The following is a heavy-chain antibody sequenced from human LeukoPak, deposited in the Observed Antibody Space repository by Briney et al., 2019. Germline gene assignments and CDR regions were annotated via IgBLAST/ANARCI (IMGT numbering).Heavy chain of an antibody. V-gene: IGHV3-23*01. J-gene: IGHJ4*02. CDR3: AKVLGVAAKYYFDF. Sequence: GGSLRLSCAASGLTFSGYAMSWVRQAPGKGLEWVSVMSGSDGSTYYADPVKGRFTISRDNSKNTLYLQMNSLRAEDTALYYCAKVLGVAAKYYFDFWGQGTLVTVSS. CDR1: GLTFSGYA. D-gene: IGHD2-15*01. CDR2: MSGSDGST.